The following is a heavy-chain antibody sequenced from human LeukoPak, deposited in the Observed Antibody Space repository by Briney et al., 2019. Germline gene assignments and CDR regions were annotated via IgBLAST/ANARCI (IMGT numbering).Heavy chain of an antibody. Sequence: GGSLRLSCAASGFTFSSYWMHWVRQAPGKGLVWVSRINSDGSSTSYADSVKGRFTISRDNAKNTLYLQMNSLRAEDTAVYYCARLLSGCSSTSCLVYWSQGTLVTVSS. J-gene: IGHJ4*02. CDR1: GFTFSSYW. CDR3: ARLLSGCSSTSCLVY. V-gene: IGHV3-74*01. D-gene: IGHD2-2*01. CDR2: INSDGSST.